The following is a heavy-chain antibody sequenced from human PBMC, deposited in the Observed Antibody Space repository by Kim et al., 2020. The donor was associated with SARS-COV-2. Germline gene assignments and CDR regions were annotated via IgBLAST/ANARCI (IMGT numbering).Heavy chain of an antibody. CDR1: GFTFSSYA. Sequence: GGSLRLSCAASGFTFSSYAMNWVRQAPGKGLEWVAVISYDGSNKYYADSVKGRFTNSRDNSKNTLYLQMNSLRAEDTAVYYCAREPAKEPTLPFDYWGQGTLVSVSS. CDR2: ISYDGSNK. J-gene: IGHJ4*02. V-gene: IGHV3-30*04. D-gene: IGHD1-1*01. CDR3: AREPAKEPTLPFDY.